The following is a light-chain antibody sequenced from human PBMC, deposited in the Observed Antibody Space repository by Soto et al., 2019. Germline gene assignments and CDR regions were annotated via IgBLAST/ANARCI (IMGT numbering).Light chain of an antibody. CDR2: GAS. J-gene: IGKJ1*01. CDR3: QQYGSSGT. CDR1: QSVSSN. Sequence: IAMTQSPATLSVSPGERPTLSCRASQSVSSNFAWFQQRPGQAPRLLIYGASNRATGIPDRFSGSGSGTDFTLTISRLEPEDFAVYYCQQYGSSGTFGQGTKV. V-gene: IGKV3-20*01.